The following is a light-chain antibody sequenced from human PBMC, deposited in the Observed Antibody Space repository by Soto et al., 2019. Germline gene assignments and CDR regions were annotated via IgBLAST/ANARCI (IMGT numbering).Light chain of an antibody. CDR1: QSVSSN. CDR3: QQYNNWPV. CDR2: GAS. J-gene: IGKJ4*01. Sequence: IVMTQSPATLSVSPRERASLSCRASQSVSSNFAWYQQKPGQAPRLLIHGASTRATGIPARFSGSGSGTEFTLTISSLQSEDFAVYYCQQYNNWPVFGGGTKVDIK. V-gene: IGKV3-15*01.